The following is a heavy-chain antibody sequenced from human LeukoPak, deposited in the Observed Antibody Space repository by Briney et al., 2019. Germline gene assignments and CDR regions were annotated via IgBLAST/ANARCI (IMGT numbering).Heavy chain of an antibody. CDR2: IYYSGST. V-gene: IGHV4-59*01. D-gene: IGHD1-26*01. CDR1: GGSISSYY. J-gene: IGHJ2*01. Sequence: PSETLSLTCTVSGGSISSYYWSWIRQPPGKGLEWIGYIYYSGSTNYNPSLKSRVTISVDTSKNQFSLKLSSVIAADTAVYYCAREELGSRYCGRGRGWYFDLWGRGTLVTVSS. CDR3: AREELGSRYCGRGRGWYFDL.